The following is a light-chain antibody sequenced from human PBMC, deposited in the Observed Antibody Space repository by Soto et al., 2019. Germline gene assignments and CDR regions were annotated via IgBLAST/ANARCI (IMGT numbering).Light chain of an antibody. CDR3: QQYNNWPPIT. CDR1: RSVRNN. Sequence: EIVLTQSPGTLSLSSGERATLSCRASRSVRNNLAWYQQKPGQAPRLVIYGASTRATGVPARFSGSGFETEFTFTISSLQSEDFAVYYCQQYNNWPPITFGQGTRLEIK. J-gene: IGKJ5*01. V-gene: IGKV3-15*01. CDR2: GAS.